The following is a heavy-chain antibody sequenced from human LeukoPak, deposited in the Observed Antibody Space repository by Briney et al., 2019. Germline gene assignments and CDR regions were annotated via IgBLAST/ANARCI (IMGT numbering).Heavy chain of an antibody. CDR2: ITGYNSNT. D-gene: IGHD4-23*01. Sequence: GASVKVSCKASGYSFSSFGISWVRQAPGQGLEWMGWITGYNSNTNYAQKVQGRVTLTTDMATSTAYMELRGLRSDDTAVYYCARDDDYGGSPGDPWGQGTLVTVSS. J-gene: IGHJ5*02. V-gene: IGHV1-18*01. CDR3: ARDDDYGGSPGDP. CDR1: GYSFSSFG.